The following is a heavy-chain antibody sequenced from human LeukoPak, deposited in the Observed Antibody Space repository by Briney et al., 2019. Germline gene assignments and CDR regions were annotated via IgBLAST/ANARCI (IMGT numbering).Heavy chain of an antibody. Sequence: SETPSLTCTVSGYSISSGYLWGCIRQPPGKGLEWIGSIYYSGSTYYNPSLKSRVTISVDTSKNQFSLKLISVTAADKAVYYCARQTYYDILTGYLYYYYMDVWGKGTTVTISS. CDR2: IYYSGST. CDR1: GYSISSGYL. D-gene: IGHD3-9*01. J-gene: IGHJ6*03. V-gene: IGHV4-38-2*02. CDR3: ARQTYYDILTGYLYYYYMDV.